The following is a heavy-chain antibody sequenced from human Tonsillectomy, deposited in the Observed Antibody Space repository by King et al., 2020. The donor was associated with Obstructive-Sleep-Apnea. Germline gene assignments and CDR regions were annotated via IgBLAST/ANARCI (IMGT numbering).Heavy chain of an antibody. CDR3: ARDTRGSGWKYYYGMDV. CDR2: IYHSGST. Sequence: QLQESGPGLVKPSGTLSPTCAVSGGSLSSSNWWSWVRQPPGKGLEWIGEIYHSGSTHYNPSLKSRVTISVDKSKNQFSLKLSSVTAAGTAVYYCARDTRGSGWKYYYGMDVWGQGTTVTVSS. CDR1: GGSLSSSNW. V-gene: IGHV4-4*02. J-gene: IGHJ6*02. D-gene: IGHD6-19*01.